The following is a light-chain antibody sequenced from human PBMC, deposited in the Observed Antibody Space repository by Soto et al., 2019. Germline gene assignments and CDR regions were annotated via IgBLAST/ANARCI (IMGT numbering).Light chain of an antibody. J-gene: IGLJ2*01. CDR2: EVS. CDR3: SSYAGSNNLV. V-gene: IGLV2-8*01. CDR1: SSDVGGYNY. Sequence: QSALTQPPSASGSPEQSVTISCTGTSSDVGGYNYVSWYQQYPGKAPKVMIYEVSKRPSGVPDRFSGSKSGNTASLTVSGLQAEDEADYYCSSYAGSNNLVFGGGTKLTVL.